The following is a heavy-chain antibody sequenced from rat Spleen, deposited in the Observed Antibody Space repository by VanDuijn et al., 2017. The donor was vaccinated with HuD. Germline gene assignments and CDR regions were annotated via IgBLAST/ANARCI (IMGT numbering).Heavy chain of an antibody. CDR3: ARHSNWGFDY. CDR2: ISHDGDNT. J-gene: IGHJ2*01. D-gene: IGHD5-1*01. Sequence: EVQLVESGGGLVQPGRSLKLSCVASGFTFSDYYMAWVRQPPTKGLEWVATISHDGDNTYYRDSLKGRFPISRDNAKSTLYLQMDSLRSEDTATYYCARHSNWGFDYWGQGVMVTVSS. CDR1: GFTFSDYY. V-gene: IGHV5-25*01.